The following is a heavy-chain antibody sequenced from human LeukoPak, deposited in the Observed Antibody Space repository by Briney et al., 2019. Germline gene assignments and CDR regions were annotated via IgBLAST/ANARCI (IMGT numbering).Heavy chain of an antibody. CDR3: ARGWGYFDY. D-gene: IGHD6-19*01. J-gene: IGHJ4*02. Sequence: SETLSLTCTVSGGSISSSSYYWGWIRQPPGKGLEWIGSIYYSGSTYYNPSLKSRVTISVDTSKNQFSLKLSSVTAADTAVYYCARGWGYFDYWGQGTLVTVSS. CDR2: IYYSGST. V-gene: IGHV4-39*01. CDR1: GGSISSSSYY.